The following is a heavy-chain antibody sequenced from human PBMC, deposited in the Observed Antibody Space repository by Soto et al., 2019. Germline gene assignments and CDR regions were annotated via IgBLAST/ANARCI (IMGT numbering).Heavy chain of an antibody. D-gene: IGHD1-20*01. CDR1: GGTFSSYA. CDR3: ARDPAVRITGTPSPHP. V-gene: IGHV1-69*12. Sequence: QVQLVQSGAEVKKPGSSVKVSCKASGGTFSSYAISWVRQAPGQGLEWMGGIIPIFGTANYAQKFQGRVTITADESKSXDDMALSSLRAEDTAVYYWARDPAVRITGTPSPHPWGQGTLVPVSS. J-gene: IGHJ5*02. CDR2: IIPIFGTA.